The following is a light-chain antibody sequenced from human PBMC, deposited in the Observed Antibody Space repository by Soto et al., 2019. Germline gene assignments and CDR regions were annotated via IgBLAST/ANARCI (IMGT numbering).Light chain of an antibody. J-gene: IGKJ5*01. V-gene: IGKV3-20*01. Sequence: VMTQAPATLSVSPGERATLSCRASQTINNNVAWYQLKDGQVPRLVIYGASTRATDIPDRFSGSGSGTDCTLTISRLEPEDFAVYYCQLYSRSPRQITFGQGTRLEIK. CDR2: GAS. CDR1: QTINNN. CDR3: QLYSRSPRQIT.